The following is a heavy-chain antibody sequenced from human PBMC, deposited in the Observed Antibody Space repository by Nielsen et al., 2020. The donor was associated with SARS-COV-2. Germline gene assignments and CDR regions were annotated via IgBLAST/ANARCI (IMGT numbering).Heavy chain of an antibody. Sequence: GESLKISCAASGFTFSSYSMNWVRQAPGKGLEWVSAISGSGGSTYYADSVKGRFTISRDNSKNTLYLQMNSLRAEDTAVYYCAKEIAARPYFDYWGQGTLVTVSS. V-gene: IGHV3-23*01. CDR3: AKEIAARPYFDY. D-gene: IGHD6-6*01. J-gene: IGHJ4*02. CDR1: GFTFSSYS. CDR2: ISGSGGST.